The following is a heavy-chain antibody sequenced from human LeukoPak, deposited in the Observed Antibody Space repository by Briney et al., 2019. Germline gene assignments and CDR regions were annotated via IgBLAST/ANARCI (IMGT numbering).Heavy chain of an antibody. J-gene: IGHJ6*03. Sequence: SETLSLTCAVSGYSISSGYYWGWIRQPPGKGLEWIGSIYHSGSTYYNPSLKSRVTISVDTSKNQFSLKLSSVTAADTAVYYCARVRGTRYYYYYYMDVWRKGTTVTVSS. CDR3: ARVRGTRYYYYYYMDV. V-gene: IGHV4-38-2*01. CDR2: IYHSGST. D-gene: IGHD2-15*01. CDR1: GYSISSGYY.